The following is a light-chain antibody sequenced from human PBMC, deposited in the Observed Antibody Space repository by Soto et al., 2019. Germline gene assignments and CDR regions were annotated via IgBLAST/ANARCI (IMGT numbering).Light chain of an antibody. Sequence: QSALTQPASVSGSPGQSITISCTGTSSDVGGYNYVSWYQQHPGKAPKLMIYDVSNRPSGVSNRFSGSKSGNTASLTISGXXXXXXADYYCSSYTSSSTYNYVFGTGTKLTVL. CDR3: SSYTSSSTYNYV. J-gene: IGLJ1*01. CDR2: DVS. CDR1: SSDVGGYNY. V-gene: IGLV2-14*01.